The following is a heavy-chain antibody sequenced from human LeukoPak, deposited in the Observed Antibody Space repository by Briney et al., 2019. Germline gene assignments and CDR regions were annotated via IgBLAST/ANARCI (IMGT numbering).Heavy chain of an antibody. J-gene: IGHJ4*02. CDR3: ARDSVRYCSGGSCAASDY. CDR2: INHSGST. V-gene: IGHV4-34*01. CDR1: GGSFSGYY. Sequence: SETLSLTCAVYGGSFSGYYWSWIRQPPGKGLEWIGEINHSGSTNYNPFLKSRVTISVDTSKNQFSLKLSSVTAADTAVYYCARDSVRYCSGGSCAASDYWGQGTLVTVSS. D-gene: IGHD2-15*01.